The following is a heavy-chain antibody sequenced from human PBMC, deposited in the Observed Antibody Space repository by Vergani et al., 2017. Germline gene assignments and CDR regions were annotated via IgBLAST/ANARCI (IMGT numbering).Heavy chain of an antibody. J-gene: IGHJ4*02. CDR3: ARGELEGYGDNVFDS. CDR1: GFTFSDYY. Sequence: QVQLVESGGGLVKPGGSLRLSCAASGFTFSDYYMSWIRQAPGKGLEWVSYISSRGTIVYYADSLKGRFTISRDNAKNSLYLQINSLRAEDTAIYYCARGELEGYGDNVFDSWGQGTLVTVSS. D-gene: IGHD4-17*01. CDR2: ISSRGTIV. V-gene: IGHV3-11*01.